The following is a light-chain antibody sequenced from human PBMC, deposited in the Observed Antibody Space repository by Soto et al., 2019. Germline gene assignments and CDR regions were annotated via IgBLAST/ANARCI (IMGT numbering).Light chain of an antibody. V-gene: IGKV3D-20*01. CDR3: QQYDNSAPLS. J-gene: IGKJ4*01. CDR1: QSVRSSY. CDR2: DGS. Sequence: EIVLTQSPATLSLSPGDRATLSCGASQSVRSSYVAWYQQKAGLAPRLLIYDGSSRASGIPDRFSGSGSGTDFTLTIGRLEPEDFAVYYCQQYDNSAPLSFGGGTKVDSK.